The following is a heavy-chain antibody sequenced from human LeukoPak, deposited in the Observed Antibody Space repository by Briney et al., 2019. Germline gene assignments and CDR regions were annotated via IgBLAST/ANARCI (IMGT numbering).Heavy chain of an antibody. CDR1: GFTFSRYD. CDR2: IGTAGDT. Sequence: PGGSLRLSCAAFGFTFSRYDMHWVRQPTGKSLELVSAIGTAGDTYYIGSVKGRFTISRENAKNSLYLQMDSLRAGDTAVYYCARVRRYCTSTGCSSEYDYWGQGTLVTVSS. V-gene: IGHV3-13*01. J-gene: IGHJ4*02. D-gene: IGHD2-15*01. CDR3: ARVRRYCTSTGCSSEYDY.